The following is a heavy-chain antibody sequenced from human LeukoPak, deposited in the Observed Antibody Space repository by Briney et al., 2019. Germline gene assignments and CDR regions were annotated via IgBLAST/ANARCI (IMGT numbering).Heavy chain of an antibody. V-gene: IGHV3-48*02. J-gene: IGHJ4*02. CDR2: IRGSSATI. D-gene: IGHD5-12*01. Sequence: GGSLRLSCAAAGFTFSNYSMNWVRQAPGKGLEWVSYIRGSSATIYYADSVKGRFTISRDNAKNSLYLEMNSLRDEDTAVYYCTRVGVPTIGGPVDYWGQGTLVTVSS. CDR3: TRVGVPTIGGPVDY. CDR1: GFTFSNYS.